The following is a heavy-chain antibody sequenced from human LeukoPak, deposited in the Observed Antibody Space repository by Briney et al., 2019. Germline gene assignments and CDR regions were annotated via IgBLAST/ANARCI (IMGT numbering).Heavy chain of an antibody. CDR2: INSDGSST. J-gene: IGHJ5*01. CDR1: EFTFSSYW. CDR3: ARPPDILTGKNWFDS. V-gene: IGHV3-74*01. D-gene: IGHD3-9*01. Sequence: PGGSLRLSCAASEFTFSSYWMHWVRHAPGKGLVWVSRINSDGSSTDYADSVKGRFTVSRDNAKNTMYLQMNSLRVEDTAVYYCARPPDILTGKNWFDSWGQGTLVTVSS.